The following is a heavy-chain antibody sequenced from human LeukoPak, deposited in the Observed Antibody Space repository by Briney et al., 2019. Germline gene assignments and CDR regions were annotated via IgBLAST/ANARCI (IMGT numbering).Heavy chain of an antibody. Sequence: ASVKVSCKASGYTFTGYYMHWVRQAPGQGLEWMGWINPNSGGTNYAQKFQGRVTMTRATSISTAYMELSRLKSHYTAVYYCARLADYYDSSGSASWGQGTLVTVSS. J-gene: IGHJ5*02. V-gene: IGHV1-2*02. CDR3: ARLADYYDSSGSAS. D-gene: IGHD3-22*01. CDR2: INPNSGGT. CDR1: GYTFTGYY.